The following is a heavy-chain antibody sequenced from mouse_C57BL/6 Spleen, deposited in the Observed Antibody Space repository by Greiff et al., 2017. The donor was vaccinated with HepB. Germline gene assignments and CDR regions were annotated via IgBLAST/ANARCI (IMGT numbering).Heavy chain of an antibody. Sequence: VQLQQSGAELVKPGASVKLSCKASGYTFTEYTIHWVKQRSGQGLEWIGWFYPGSGSIKYNEKFKDKATLTADKSSSTVYMELSRLTSEDSAVYFCARHDEGGYYYGSSYNYFDYWGQGTTLTVSS. CDR3: ARHDEGGYYYGSSYNYFDY. V-gene: IGHV1-62-2*01. D-gene: IGHD1-1*01. J-gene: IGHJ2*01. CDR1: GYTFTEYT. CDR2: FYPGSGSI.